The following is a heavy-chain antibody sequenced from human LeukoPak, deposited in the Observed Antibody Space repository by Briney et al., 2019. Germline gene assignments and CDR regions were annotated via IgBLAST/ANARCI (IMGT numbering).Heavy chain of an antibody. V-gene: IGHV3-7*01. CDR2: IKQDGSEK. Sequence: GGSLRLSCAASGFTFSSYWMSWVRQAPGKGLEWVVNIKQDGSEKYYVDSVKGRFTISRDNAKNSLYLQMNSLRAEDTAVYYCARSLFGVVLNYYYYMDVWGKGTTVTVSS. D-gene: IGHD3-3*01. CDR3: ARSLFGVVLNYYYYMDV. CDR1: GFTFSSYW. J-gene: IGHJ6*03.